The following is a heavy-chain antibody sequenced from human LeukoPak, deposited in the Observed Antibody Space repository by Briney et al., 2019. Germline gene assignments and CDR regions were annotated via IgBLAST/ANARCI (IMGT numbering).Heavy chain of an antibody. D-gene: IGHD3-10*01. CDR2: ISGSGGST. Sequence: PGGSLRLSCAASGFTFSSYAMSWVRQAPGKGLEWVSAISGSGGSTYYADSVKGRFTISRDNSKNTLYLQMNGLRAEDTAVYYCAKDPGALDMVRGVSYYYYGMDVWGKGTTVTVSS. J-gene: IGHJ6*04. V-gene: IGHV3-23*01. CDR3: AKDPGALDMVRGVSYYYYGMDV. CDR1: GFTFSSYA.